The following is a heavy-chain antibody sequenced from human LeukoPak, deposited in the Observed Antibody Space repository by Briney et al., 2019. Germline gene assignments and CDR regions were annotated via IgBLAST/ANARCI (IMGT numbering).Heavy chain of an antibody. CDR1: GFSLDDYG. Sequence: PGGSLRLSCAASGFSLDDYGMSWVRQAPGKGLEWVSGINWNGGSTGYADSVKGRFTISRDNAKNSLYLQMKSLRAEDTALYHCAREDYRFGELKGAFDMWGQGTMVTVSS. CDR3: AREDYRFGELKGAFDM. V-gene: IGHV3-20*01. D-gene: IGHD3-10*01. J-gene: IGHJ3*02. CDR2: INWNGGST.